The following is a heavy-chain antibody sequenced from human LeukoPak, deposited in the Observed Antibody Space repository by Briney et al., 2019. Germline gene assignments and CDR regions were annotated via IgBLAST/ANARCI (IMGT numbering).Heavy chain of an antibody. J-gene: IGHJ4*02. Sequence: SETLSLTCTVSGGSISSYYWSWMRQPAGKGLEWIGRIYTSGSTNYNPSLKSRVTMSVDTSKNQFSLKLSSVTAADTAVYYCARDYVWGSYRLAYWGQGTLVTVSS. V-gene: IGHV4-4*07. CDR3: ARDYVWGSYRLAY. CDR1: GGSISSYY. D-gene: IGHD3-16*02. CDR2: IYTSGST.